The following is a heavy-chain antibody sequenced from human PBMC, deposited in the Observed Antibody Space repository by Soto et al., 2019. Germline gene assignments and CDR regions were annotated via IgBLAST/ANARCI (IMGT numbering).Heavy chain of an antibody. V-gene: IGHV3-23*01. CDR1: GFTFNAYV. Sequence: EVQLLESGGDLVQPGGSLRLSCAASGFTFNAYVMTWVRQAPGKGLEWVSAIGGSGGNRYYAASVKGRFTISRDNSKDTVGLQMSSLRVEDTAVYYCARVASDYINSVDHWGQGILVTVSS. J-gene: IGHJ4*02. CDR2: IGGSGGNR. D-gene: IGHD4-4*01. CDR3: ARVASDYINSVDH.